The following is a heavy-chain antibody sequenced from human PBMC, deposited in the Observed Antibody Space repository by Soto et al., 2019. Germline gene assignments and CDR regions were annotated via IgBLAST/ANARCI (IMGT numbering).Heavy chain of an antibody. CDR3: ARFNIVATMIDY. Sequence: QVQLQESGPGLMKPSETLSLTCTVSGGSISSYYWSWIRQPPGKGLEWIGYIYYSGSTNYNPSLKSRVTISVDTSKNQFSLKLSSVTAADTAVYYCARFNIVATMIDYWGQGTLVTVSS. CDR2: IYYSGST. V-gene: IGHV4-59*01. J-gene: IGHJ4*02. CDR1: GGSISSYY. D-gene: IGHD5-12*01.